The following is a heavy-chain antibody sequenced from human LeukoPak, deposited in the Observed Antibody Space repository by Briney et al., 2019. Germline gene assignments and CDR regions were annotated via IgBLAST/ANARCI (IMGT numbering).Heavy chain of an antibody. CDR1: GFTFSSYE. Sequence: GGSLRLSCAASGFTFSSYEMNWVRQAPGKGQEWASYISSSGSTIYYADSVKGRFTISRDNAKNSLYLQMNSLRAEDTAVYYCARDVGRVWFFVYWGQGTLVTVSS. V-gene: IGHV3-48*03. CDR3: ARDVGRVWFFVY. J-gene: IGHJ4*02. CDR2: ISSSGSTI. D-gene: IGHD3/OR15-3a*01.